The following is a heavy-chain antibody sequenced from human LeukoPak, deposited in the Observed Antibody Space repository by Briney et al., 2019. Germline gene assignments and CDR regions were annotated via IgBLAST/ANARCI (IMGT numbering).Heavy chain of an antibody. J-gene: IGHJ4*02. CDR1: GFTFSSYW. CDR2: IKQDGSEK. D-gene: IGHD3-10*01. CDR3: ARDRGQYYYYGSGSHGIDY. V-gene: IGHV3-7*01. Sequence: GGSLRLSCAASGFTFSSYWMSWVRQAPGKGLEWVANIKQDGSEKYYVDSVKGRFTISRDNAKNSLYLQMNSLRAEDTAVYYCARDRGQYYYYGSGSHGIDYWGQGTLVTVSS.